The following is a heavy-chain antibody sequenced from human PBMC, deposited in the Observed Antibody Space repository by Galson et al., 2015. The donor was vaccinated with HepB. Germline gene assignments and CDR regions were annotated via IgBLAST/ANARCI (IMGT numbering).Heavy chain of an antibody. D-gene: IGHD1-26*01. J-gene: IGHJ4*02. Sequence: ETLSLTCAVYGGSFSGYYWSWIRQPPGKGLEWIGSIYYSGSTYYNPSLKSRVTISVDTSKNQFSLKLSSVTAADTAVYYCASGGGSWDWGQGTLVTISS. CDR1: GGSFSGYY. V-gene: IGHV4-34*01. CDR3: ASGGGSWD. CDR2: IYYSGST.